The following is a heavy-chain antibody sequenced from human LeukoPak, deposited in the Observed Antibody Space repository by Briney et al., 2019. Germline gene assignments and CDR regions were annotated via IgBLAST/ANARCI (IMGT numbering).Heavy chain of an antibody. CDR2: INGDGSTT. J-gene: IGHJ4*02. CDR3: VSYNWNYPDY. Sequence: GGSLRLSCAASGFTFSIYYMYWVRQAPGKGLAWVSRINGDGSTTAYADSVKGRFTISRDNAKNTLFLQMNSLRAEDTAVYYCVSYNWNYPDYWGQGTLVTVSS. D-gene: IGHD1-7*01. CDR1: GFTFSIYY. V-gene: IGHV3-74*01.